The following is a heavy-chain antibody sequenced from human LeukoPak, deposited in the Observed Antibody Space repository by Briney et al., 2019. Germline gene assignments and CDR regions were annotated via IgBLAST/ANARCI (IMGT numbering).Heavy chain of an antibody. CDR3: ARLFRWFDP. V-gene: IGHV4-30-2*01. J-gene: IGHJ5*02. D-gene: IGHD2-21*01. CDR2: FYGSGSA. CDR1: GDSISSGAYY. Sequence: SQTLSLTCTVSGDSISSGAYYWSWIRQPPGKGLEWIGYFYGSGSASYNPSLKSRVTISVDKSKNQFSLKLSSVTAADTAVYYCARLFRWFDPWGQGTLVTVSS.